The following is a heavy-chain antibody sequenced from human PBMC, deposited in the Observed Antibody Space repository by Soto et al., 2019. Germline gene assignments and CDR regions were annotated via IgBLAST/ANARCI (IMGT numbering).Heavy chain of an antibody. CDR2: ISSSSSYI. J-gene: IGHJ6*02. D-gene: IGHD3-22*01. CDR3: ARDSAVGDDSSGYYYVYYYYGMDV. V-gene: IGHV3-21*01. Sequence: GGSLRLSCAASGFTFSSYSMNWVRQAPGKGLEWVSSISSSSSYIYYADSVKGRLTISRDNAKNSLYLQMNSLRAEDTAVYYCARDSAVGDDSSGYYYVYYYYGMDVWGQGTTVTVSS. CDR1: GFTFSSYS.